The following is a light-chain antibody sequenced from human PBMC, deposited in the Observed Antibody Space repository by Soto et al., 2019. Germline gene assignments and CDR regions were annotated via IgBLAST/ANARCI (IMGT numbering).Light chain of an antibody. Sequence: QPVLTQPASVSGSPGQSVTISCTGTSGDIGRYKFVSWFQQHPGKAPKLLIFEGTNRPSGVSHRFSGSKSGNTASLTICGLQSEDEAMYFCSSSTNTNTRVMFGGGTKVTVL. CDR2: EGT. CDR3: SSSTNTNTRVM. J-gene: IGLJ3*02. CDR1: SGDIGRYKF. V-gene: IGLV2-14*01.